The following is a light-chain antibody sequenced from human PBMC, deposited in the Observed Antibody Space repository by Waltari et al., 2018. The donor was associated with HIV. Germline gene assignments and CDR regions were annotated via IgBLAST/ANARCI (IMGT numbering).Light chain of an antibody. CDR2: STN. J-gene: IGLJ2*01. CDR1: SSNMGSNT. V-gene: IGLV1-44*01. CDR3: ATWDDTLNGVI. Sequence: QSVLTQPPSASGTPGQRVTISCSGGSSNMGSNTVHWYQQPPGTAPRLLLNSTNQRPLRVPDRLSGSKSGTSASLAIRVLQSEDEADYYCATWDDTLNGVIFGGGTKLTVL.